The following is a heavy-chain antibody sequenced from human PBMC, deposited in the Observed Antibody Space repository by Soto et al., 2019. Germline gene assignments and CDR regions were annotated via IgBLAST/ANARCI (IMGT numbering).Heavy chain of an antibody. D-gene: IGHD3-16*01. Sequence: QVQVVQSGAEVRKPGASVKVSCKASGYTFTTYGISWVRQAPGQGLEWMGWISGYNGHTKYAQKFQGRVTMTTDTSTSIVYSDLRSLRSDDTAVYYCAREGEMPYYYFGLDVWCQGTTGTVSS. CDR3: AREGEMPYYYFGLDV. V-gene: IGHV1-18*01. J-gene: IGHJ6*02. CDR1: GYTFTTYG. CDR2: ISGYNGHT.